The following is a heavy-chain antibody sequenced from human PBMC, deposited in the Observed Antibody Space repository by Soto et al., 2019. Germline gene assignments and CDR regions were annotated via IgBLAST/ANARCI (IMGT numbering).Heavy chain of an antibody. CDR3: ANRYNAPVSSFDY. CDR1: GFSFSSYA. V-gene: IGHV3-23*01. D-gene: IGHD1-1*01. J-gene: IGHJ4*02. CDR2: ISGSGAST. Sequence: PGGSLRLSCAASGFSFSSYAMSWVRQAPGKGLEWVSAISGSGASTYYANSVKGRFTISRDNSKNTLYLQMNSLRAENTAVYYCANRYNAPVSSFDYWGQGTLVTVSS.